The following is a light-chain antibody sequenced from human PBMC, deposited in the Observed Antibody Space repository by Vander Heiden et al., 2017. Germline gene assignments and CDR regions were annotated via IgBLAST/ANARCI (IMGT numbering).Light chain of an antibody. CDR3: AAWDDSLNGVV. J-gene: IGLJ2*01. CDR2: SNN. V-gene: IGLV1-44*01. Sequence: QSVLTQPPSASGTPGQRVTISCSGSSSNIGSNTVNWYQQLPGTAPKRRSYSNNQRPSGVPDRFSGSKSGTSASLAISGLQSEDEADYDCAAWDDSLNGVVFGGGTKLTVL. CDR1: SSNIGSNT.